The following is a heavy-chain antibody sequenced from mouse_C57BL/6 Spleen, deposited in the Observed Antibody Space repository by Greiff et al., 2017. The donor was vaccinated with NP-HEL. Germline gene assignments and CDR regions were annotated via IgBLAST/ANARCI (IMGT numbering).Heavy chain of an antibody. J-gene: IGHJ4*01. CDR2: IHPNSGST. CDR3: APYYYGAMDY. CDR1: GYTFTSYW. Sequence: QVQLQQSGAELVKPGASVKLSCKASGYTFTSYWMHWVKQRPGQGLEWIGMIHPNSGSTNYNEKFKSKATLTVDKSSSTAYMQLSSLTSEDSAVYYCAPYYYGAMDYWGQGTSVTVSS. V-gene: IGHV1-64*01. D-gene: IGHD1-1*01.